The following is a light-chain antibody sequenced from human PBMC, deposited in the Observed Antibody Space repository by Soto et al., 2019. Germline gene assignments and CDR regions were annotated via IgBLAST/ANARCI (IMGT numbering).Light chain of an antibody. V-gene: IGLV2-8*01. CDR1: SSDVGGYNY. CDR3: SSYVGSGTYVV. CDR2: EVN. Sequence: QSVLTQPPSASGSPGQSVTISCTGTSSDVGGYNYVSWYQQHPGKAPKLLIYEVNKRPLGVPDRFSGSKSGNTASLTVSGLQAEDEADYYCSSYVGSGTYVVFGGGTKLTVL. J-gene: IGLJ2*01.